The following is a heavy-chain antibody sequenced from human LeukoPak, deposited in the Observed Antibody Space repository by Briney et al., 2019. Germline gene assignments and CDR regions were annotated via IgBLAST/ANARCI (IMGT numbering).Heavy chain of an antibody. D-gene: IGHD6-13*01. J-gene: IGHJ3*02. V-gene: IGHV3-15*01. CDR3: TTGEADIAAADAFDI. Sequence: GGSLRLSYAASGFTVSSNDMSWVRQAPGKGLEWVGRIKSKTDGGTTDYAAPVKGRFTISRDDSKNTLYLQMNSLKTEDTAVYYCTTGEADIAAADAFDIWGQGTMVTVSS. CDR2: IKSKTDGGTT. CDR1: GFTVSSND.